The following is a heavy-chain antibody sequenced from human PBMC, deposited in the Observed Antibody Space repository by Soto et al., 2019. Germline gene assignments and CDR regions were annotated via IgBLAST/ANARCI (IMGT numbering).Heavy chain of an antibody. D-gene: IGHD6-19*01. CDR3: AKDFVGNGWSHYYYYGMDV. Sequence: GGSLRLSCAASGFTFSSYGMHWVRQAPGKGLEWVAVTSYDGSNKYYADSVKGRFTISRDNSKNTLYLQMNSLRAEDTAVYYCAKDFVGNGWSHYYYYGMDVWGQGTTVTVSS. CDR1: GFTFSSYG. J-gene: IGHJ6*02. V-gene: IGHV3-30*18. CDR2: TSYDGSNK.